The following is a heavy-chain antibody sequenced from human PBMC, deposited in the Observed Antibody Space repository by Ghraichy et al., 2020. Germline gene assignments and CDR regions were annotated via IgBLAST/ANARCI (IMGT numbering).Heavy chain of an antibody. CDR2: IYYSGST. Sequence: LSLTCTVSGGSISSGGYYWSWIRQHPGKGLEWIGYIYYSGSTYYNPSLKSRVTISVDTSKNQFSLKLSSVTAADTAVYYCARDSIYYDSSGDPLGYYYGMDVWGQGTTVTVSS. V-gene: IGHV4-31*03. CDR1: GGSISSGGYY. D-gene: IGHD3-22*01. CDR3: ARDSIYYDSSGDPLGYYYGMDV. J-gene: IGHJ6*02.